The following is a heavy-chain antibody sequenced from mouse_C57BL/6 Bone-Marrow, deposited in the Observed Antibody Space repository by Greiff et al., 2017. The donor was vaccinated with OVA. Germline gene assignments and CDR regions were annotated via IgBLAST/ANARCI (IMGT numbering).Heavy chain of an antibody. CDR3: VRHYYGSSYWYFDV. CDR1: GFTFNTYA. CDR2: IRSKSSNYAT. J-gene: IGHJ1*03. Sequence: EVQVVESGGGLVQPKGSLKLSCAASGFTFNTYAMHWVRQAPGKGLEWVARIRSKSSNYATYYADSVKDRFTISRDDSQSMLYLQMNNLKTEDTAMYYCVRHYYGSSYWYFDVWGTGTTVTVSS. V-gene: IGHV10-3*01. D-gene: IGHD1-1*01.